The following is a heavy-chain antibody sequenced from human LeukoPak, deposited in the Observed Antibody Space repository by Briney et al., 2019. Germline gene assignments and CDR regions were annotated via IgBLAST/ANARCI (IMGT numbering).Heavy chain of an antibody. CDR2: IYDSGST. J-gene: IGHJ6*02. D-gene: IGHD5-12*01. Sequence: WETLSLTCSVWGGPISRYYWICLRRPPGKGLEWCGYIYDSGSTNYNPSLKSRVTISVDTSKNQFSLKLSSVTAADPAVYYCARGGSGYDSFYYYGMDVWGQGTTVTVSS. CDR1: GGPISRYY. V-gene: IGHV4-59*13. CDR3: ARGGSGYDSFYYYGMDV.